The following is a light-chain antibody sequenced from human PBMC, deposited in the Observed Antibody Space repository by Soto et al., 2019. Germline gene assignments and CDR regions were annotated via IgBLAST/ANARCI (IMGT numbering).Light chain of an antibody. Sequence: QSALTQPASVSGSPGQSKTISCTGTSGDIGSYNRVSWYQQHPGKAPKLIIYEVTDRPSGVSNRFSGSKSGNTASLTISGLQAEDDAEYYSSSYTNINTRACVFGTGTKLTVL. CDR1: SGDIGSYNR. V-gene: IGLV2-14*01. CDR3: SSYTNINTRACV. J-gene: IGLJ1*01. CDR2: EVT.